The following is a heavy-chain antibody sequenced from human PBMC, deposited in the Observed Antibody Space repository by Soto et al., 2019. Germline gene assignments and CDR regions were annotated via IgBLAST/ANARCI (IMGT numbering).Heavy chain of an antibody. Sequence: EVQLVESGGGLVQPGGSLRLSCAASGFTFSSYSMNWVRQAPGKGLEWVSYISSSSSTIYYADSVKGRFTISRDNAKNPLYLQMNSLRDEDPAVYYCARGGGIVAGQNDAFDIWGQGTMVTVSS. D-gene: IGHD6-25*01. J-gene: IGHJ3*02. CDR3: ARGGGIVAGQNDAFDI. V-gene: IGHV3-48*02. CDR1: GFTFSSYS. CDR2: ISSSSSTI.